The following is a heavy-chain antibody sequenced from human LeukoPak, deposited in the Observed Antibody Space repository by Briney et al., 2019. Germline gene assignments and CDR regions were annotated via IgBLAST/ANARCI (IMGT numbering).Heavy chain of an antibody. CDR2: ISGSGGST. CDR3: AKSRSSGYHYYFDY. V-gene: IGHV3-23*01. CDR1: GFTFTSYA. D-gene: IGHD3-22*01. J-gene: IGHJ4*02. Sequence: GGSLRLSCAASGFTFTSYAMSWVRHAPGKGLEWVSAISGSGGSTYYTDSVKGRFTISRDNSKNTLYLQMNSLRAEDTAVYYCAKSRSSGYHYYFDYWGQGTLVTVSS.